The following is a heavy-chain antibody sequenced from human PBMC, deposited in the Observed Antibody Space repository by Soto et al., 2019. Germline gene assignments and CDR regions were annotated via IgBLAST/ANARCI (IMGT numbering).Heavy chain of an antibody. CDR1: GFTFSSYV. CDR2: ISGSGGST. Sequence: EVQLLESGGGLVQPGGSLRLSCAASGFTFSSYVMSWVRQAPGKGLEWVSGISGSGGSTYYADSVKGRFTICRDNSKNTLYLQMNSLRAEDTAVYYCAKVPYDFWSGYYPPLYFDYWGQGTLVTVSS. J-gene: IGHJ4*02. V-gene: IGHV3-23*01. D-gene: IGHD3-3*01. CDR3: AKVPYDFWSGYYPPLYFDY.